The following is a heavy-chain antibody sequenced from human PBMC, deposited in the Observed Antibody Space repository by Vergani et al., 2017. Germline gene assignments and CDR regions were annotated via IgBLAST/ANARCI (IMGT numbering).Heavy chain of an antibody. Sequence: VQLQESGPGLVKPPGTLSLTCAVSGVSIRSYYWSWIRQPPGKGLEWIGYIYYSGSTNYNPSLKSRVTISVDTSKNQFSLKLSSVTAADTAVYYCARVGSTTTVVTPGGNYYYYGMDVWGQ. CDR2: IYYSGST. J-gene: IGHJ6*02. CDR1: GVSIRSYY. CDR3: ARVGSTTTVVTPGGNYYYYGMDV. D-gene: IGHD4-23*01. V-gene: IGHV4-59*01.